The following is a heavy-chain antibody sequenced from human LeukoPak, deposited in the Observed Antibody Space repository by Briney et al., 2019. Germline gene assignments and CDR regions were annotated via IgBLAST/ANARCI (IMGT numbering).Heavy chain of an antibody. Sequence: PGGSLTLSCAVSGFTFSSYAWSWVRQAPGKGLEWVSAISVSGGSTYYADSVRGRITISKETTKNTLYLQMNRLRAEDTAVYDCAKGTSGSYYYYYMDVWGKGRTVTVSS. CDR2: ISVSGGST. V-gene: IGHV3-23*01. CDR3: AKGTSGSYYYYYMDV. J-gene: IGHJ6*03. D-gene: IGHD1-26*01. CDR1: GFTFSSYA.